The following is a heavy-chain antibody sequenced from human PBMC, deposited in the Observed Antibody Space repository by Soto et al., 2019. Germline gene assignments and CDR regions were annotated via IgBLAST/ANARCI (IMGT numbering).Heavy chain of an antibody. J-gene: IGHJ4*02. CDR1: GYSFSSHW. V-gene: IGHV5-51*01. CDR3: ARSQFDYVWGTSGYFDS. D-gene: IGHD3-16*01. Sequence: PGESLKISCKGSGYSFSSHWVGWVRQMPGKGLEWMGIIYPGDSDARYSPSFKGQVTISVDESTTTAFLQWSSLKASDTAMYFCARSQFDYVWGTSGYFDSWGQGTRGTVS. CDR2: IYPGDSDA.